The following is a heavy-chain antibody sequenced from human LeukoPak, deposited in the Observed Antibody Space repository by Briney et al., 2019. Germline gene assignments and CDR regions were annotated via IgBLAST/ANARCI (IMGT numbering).Heavy chain of an antibody. Sequence: GGSLRLSCAASGFIFTNYNINWVRQAPGKGLEWVSSISGGSTYIYYADSVRGRFTISRDNAKNSVYLQMNSLRGEDTAVYYCARDVGVVPAAISADFDYWGLGTPVTVSS. CDR3: ARDVGVVPAAISADFDY. D-gene: IGHD2-2*02. V-gene: IGHV3-21*01. CDR2: ISGGSTYI. J-gene: IGHJ4*02. CDR1: GFIFTNYN.